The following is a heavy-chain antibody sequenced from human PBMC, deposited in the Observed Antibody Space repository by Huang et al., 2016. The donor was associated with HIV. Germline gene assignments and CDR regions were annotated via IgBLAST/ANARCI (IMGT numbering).Heavy chain of an antibody. V-gene: IGHV4-61*01. CDR1: GGSVSSGSYS. CDR3: AREMAARPGFDY. J-gene: IGHJ4*02. Sequence: QVQLQESGPGLVKPSETLSLTCTVSGGSVSSGSYSWSWLRQPPGKGLEWIGYIYYRGSTNYNPSRKSRVTISVDTSKNQFSLKLSSVTAADTAVYYCAREMAARPGFDYWGQGTLVTVSS. D-gene: IGHD6-19*01. CDR2: IYYRGST.